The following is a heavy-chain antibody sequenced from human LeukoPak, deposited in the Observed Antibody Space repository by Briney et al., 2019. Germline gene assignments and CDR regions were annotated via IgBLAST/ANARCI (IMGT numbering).Heavy chain of an antibody. CDR3: VLDYYDSSGYSQFDY. V-gene: IGHV1-18*01. J-gene: IGHJ4*02. CDR1: GGTFSSYA. CDR2: ISAYNGNT. D-gene: IGHD3-22*01. Sequence: ASVKVSCKASGGTFSSYAISWVRQAPGQGLEWMGWISAYNGNTNYAQKLQGRVTMTTDTSTSTAYMELRSLRSDDTAVYYCVLDYYDSSGYSQFDYWGQGTLVTVSS.